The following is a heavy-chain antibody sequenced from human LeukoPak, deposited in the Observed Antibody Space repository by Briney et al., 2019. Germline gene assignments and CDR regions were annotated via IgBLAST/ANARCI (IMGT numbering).Heavy chain of an antibody. D-gene: IGHD6-13*01. V-gene: IGHV3-30*18. Sequence: PGGSLRLSCAASGFTFSSYGMHWVRQAPGKGLEWVAVISYDGSNKYYADSVKGRLTLSRDNSKKTLYLQMNSLRAEDTAVYSCAKVSGYSSSWTDYYYYGMDVWGQGTTVTVSS. CDR2: ISYDGSNK. J-gene: IGHJ6*02. CDR3: AKVSGYSSSWTDYYYYGMDV. CDR1: GFTFSSYG.